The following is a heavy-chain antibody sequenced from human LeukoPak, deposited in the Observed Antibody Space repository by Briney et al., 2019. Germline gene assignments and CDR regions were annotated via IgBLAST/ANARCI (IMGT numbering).Heavy chain of an antibody. V-gene: IGHV3-21*01. CDR2: ISSSSGYI. J-gene: IGHJ4*02. CDR1: GFTFSSYS. Sequence: GGSLRLSCAASGFTFSSYSMNWVRQAPGKGLEWVSSISSSSGYIYYADSVKGRFTISRDNAKNSLYLQMNSLRAEDTAVYYCARVSGGPIDYWGQGTLVTVSS. CDR3: ARVSGGPIDY. D-gene: IGHD4-23*01.